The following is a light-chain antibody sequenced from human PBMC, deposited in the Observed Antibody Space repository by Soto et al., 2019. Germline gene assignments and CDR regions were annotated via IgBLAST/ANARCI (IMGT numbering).Light chain of an antibody. CDR3: LQYYDYPFT. Sequence: DIQMTQFPSTLSASVGDRITITCRASQYISNALAWYQQRPGKVPKLLIYNASSLESGVPSGFSGSGSGAEFTLTFSSLQPDDFATYYCLQYYDYPFTFGGGTKVEIK. J-gene: IGKJ4*01. CDR2: NAS. CDR1: QYISNA. V-gene: IGKV1-5*03.